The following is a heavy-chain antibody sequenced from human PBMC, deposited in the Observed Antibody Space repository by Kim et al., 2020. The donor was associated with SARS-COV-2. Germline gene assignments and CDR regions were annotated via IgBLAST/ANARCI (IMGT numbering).Heavy chain of an antibody. D-gene: IGHD3-22*01. V-gene: IGHV3-23*01. J-gene: IGHJ4*02. Sequence: KGRFTISRDKSKNTLYLQMNSLRAADTAVYYCAKGSRITMIVATRHHFDYWGQGTLVTVSS. CDR3: AKGSRITMIVATRHHFDY.